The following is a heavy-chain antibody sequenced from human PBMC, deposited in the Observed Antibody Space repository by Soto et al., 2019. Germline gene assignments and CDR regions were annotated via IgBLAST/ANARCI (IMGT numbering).Heavy chain of an antibody. CDR1: GFKFSMFG. D-gene: IGHD6-19*01. Sequence: ELSLQESGGDLVQPGGFLRLSCVASGFKFSMFGMNWVRQAPGKGLEWIAYISSSSATIIYGGSVEGRFTVSRDNAENSLFLQMKSLRDEDTAVYYCARDKGGTVAGFNWFDPWGHGTPVTVST. J-gene: IGHJ5*02. CDR2: ISSSSATI. CDR3: ARDKGGTVAGFNWFDP. V-gene: IGHV3-48*02.